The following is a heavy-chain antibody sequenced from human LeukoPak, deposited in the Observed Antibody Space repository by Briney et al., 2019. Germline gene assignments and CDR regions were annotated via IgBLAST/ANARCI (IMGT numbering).Heavy chain of an antibody. CDR2: ISGSGGST. CDR3: AKGRATMVRGVRYFDY. CDR1: GFTFSSYA. V-gene: IGHV3-23*01. J-gene: IGHJ4*02. D-gene: IGHD3-10*01. Sequence: GGSLRLSCAASGFTFSSYAMSWVRQAPGKGLEWVSAISGSGGSTYYADSVKGRFTISRDDSKNTLYLQMNSLRAEDTAVYYCAKGRATMVRGVRYFDYWGQGTLVTVSS.